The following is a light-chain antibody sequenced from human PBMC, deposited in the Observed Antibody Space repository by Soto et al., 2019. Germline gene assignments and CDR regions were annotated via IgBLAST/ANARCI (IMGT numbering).Light chain of an antibody. CDR2: AAS. CDR1: QGIGNY. J-gene: IGKJ3*01. V-gene: IGKV1-27*01. Sequence: IQMTQSPSSLSASVGDRVTITCRASQGIGNYLAWYQPKPGNVPKLRIYAASTLQSGVPSRLSGSGSGTDFTLTISSMQPEDVATYYCQRYKSAPTFGPGTKVDIK. CDR3: QRYKSAPT.